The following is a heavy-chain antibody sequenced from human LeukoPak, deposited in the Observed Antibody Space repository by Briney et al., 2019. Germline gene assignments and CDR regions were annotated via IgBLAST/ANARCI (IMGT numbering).Heavy chain of an antibody. CDR2: ISGSGGST. Sequence: GGSLRLSCAASGFTFSSYAMSWVRQAPGKGLEWVSAISGSGGSTYYADSVKGRSTISRDNSKNTLYLQMNSLRAEDTAVYYCAKMPCGGDCYYFDYWGQGTLVTVSS. V-gene: IGHV3-23*01. CDR1: GFTFSSYA. CDR3: AKMPCGGDCYYFDY. D-gene: IGHD2-21*02. J-gene: IGHJ4*02.